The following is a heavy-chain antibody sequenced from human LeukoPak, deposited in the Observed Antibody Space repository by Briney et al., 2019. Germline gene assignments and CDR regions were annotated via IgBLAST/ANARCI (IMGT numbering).Heavy chain of an antibody. J-gene: IGHJ4*02. CDR3: ARQVAAEDYFDY. D-gene: IGHD6-13*01. CDR1: GGSISSSSYY. CDR2: IYYSGST. Sequence: SETLSLTCTVSGGSISSSSYYWGWIRQPPGKGLEWIGSIYYSGSTYYNPSLKSRVTISVDTSKNQFSLKLSSVTAAVTAVYYCARQVAAEDYFDYWGQGTLVTVSS. V-gene: IGHV4-39*01.